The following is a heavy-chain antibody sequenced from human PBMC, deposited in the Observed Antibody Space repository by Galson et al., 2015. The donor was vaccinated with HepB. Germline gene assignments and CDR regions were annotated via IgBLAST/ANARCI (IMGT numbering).Heavy chain of an antibody. D-gene: IGHD3-9*01. J-gene: IGHJ5*02. Sequence: SLRLSCAASGFTFSDYAMNWVRQAPGKGLEWVSSIGSSGHDIYYADSVKGRFTISRDTSNNTLYLQMNSLRPEDTAMYYCAKGTESFDFLTPYYNVAASWGQGTLFTASS. CDR2: IGSSGHDI. CDR3: AKGTESFDFLTPYYNVAAS. V-gene: IGHV3-23*01. CDR1: GFTFSDYA.